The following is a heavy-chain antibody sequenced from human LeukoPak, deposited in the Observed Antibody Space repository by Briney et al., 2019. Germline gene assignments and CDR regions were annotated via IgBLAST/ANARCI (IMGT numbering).Heavy chain of an antibody. Sequence: SETLSLTCTVSVGSISSSSYYWGWIRQPPGKGREWGGSIYYSGGTYYNPSLKSRVTISVDTSKNQFSLKLSSVTAADTAVYYCARDSGTTGAVKSAPCGQRTLLTVYS. CDR2: IYYSGGT. CDR1: VGSISSSSYY. CDR3: ARDSGTTGAVKSAP. J-gene: IGHJ5*02. V-gene: IGHV4-39*07. D-gene: IGHD3-10*01.